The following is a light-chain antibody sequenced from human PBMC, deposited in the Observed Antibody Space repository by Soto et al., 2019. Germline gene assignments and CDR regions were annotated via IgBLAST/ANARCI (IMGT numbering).Light chain of an antibody. Sequence: QSVLTQPPSVSGAPGQRVTISCTGSRSNVGAGYDVHWYQQLPGTAPKLLIYGNSNRPSGVPDRFSGSKSGTSASLAITGLQAEDEAEYYCQSYDSSLGGHVFGTGTKLTVL. V-gene: IGLV1-40*01. CDR3: QSYDSSLGGHV. CDR2: GNS. J-gene: IGLJ1*01. CDR1: RSNVGAGYD.